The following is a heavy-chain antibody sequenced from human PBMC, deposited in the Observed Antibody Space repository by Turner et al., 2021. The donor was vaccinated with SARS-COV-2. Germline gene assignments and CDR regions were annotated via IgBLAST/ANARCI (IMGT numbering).Heavy chain of an antibody. D-gene: IGHD3-22*01. CDR3: AGEEVVFRASHTLYYYGMDV. CDR2: IYYSGST. J-gene: IGHJ6*02. CDR1: GGCICSSSYY. V-gene: IGHV4-39*01. Sequence: HLQLQESGPGLVKPSETLSLTCTVSGGCICSSSYYWGWIRQPPGKGLEWIGSIYYSGSTYYNPSLKSRVTISVDTSKNQFSLKLSSVTAADTAVYYCAGEEVVFRASHTLYYYGMDVWGQGTTVTVSS.